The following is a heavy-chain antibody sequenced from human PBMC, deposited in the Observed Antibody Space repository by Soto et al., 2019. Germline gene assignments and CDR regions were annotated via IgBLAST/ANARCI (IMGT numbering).Heavy chain of an antibody. Sequence: QLQLQESGPGLVKPSETLSLTCTVSGASITYSSYYWGWVRQPPGKGLEWIAFVYYSGSTYYNPSLRSRVTIPLDTSENLFSLSLTSVTAADTAVYYCARMPIVGTTPYSFDSWGPGTLVTVSS. CDR3: ARMPIVGTTPYSFDS. CDR2: VYYSGST. J-gene: IGHJ4*02. D-gene: IGHD1-1*01. CDR1: GASITYSSYY. V-gene: IGHV4-39*01.